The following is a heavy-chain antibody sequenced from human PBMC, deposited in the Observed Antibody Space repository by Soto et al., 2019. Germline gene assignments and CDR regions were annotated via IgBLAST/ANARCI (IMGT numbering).Heavy chain of an antibody. V-gene: IGHV1-69*02. Sequence: ASVKVSCKASGGTFSRETISWVRQAPGQGLEWMGRIIPILGIANYAQKFQGRVRITEDKSTSTAYMELSSLRSEDTAVYYCARSQPTAVGATTYDAFDIWGQGTMVTVSS. CDR2: IIPILGIA. D-gene: IGHD1-26*01. CDR3: ARSQPTAVGATTYDAFDI. CDR1: GGTFSRET. J-gene: IGHJ3*02.